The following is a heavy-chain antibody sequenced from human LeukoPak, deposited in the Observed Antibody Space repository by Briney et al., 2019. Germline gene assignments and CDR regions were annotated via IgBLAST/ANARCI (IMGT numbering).Heavy chain of an antibody. CDR3: ARRAGAYSHPYDY. V-gene: IGHV3-23*01. J-gene: IGHJ4*02. CDR2: VSGSGGTT. Sequence: PGGSLRLSCAASGFTFSSYGMSWVRQAPGKGLVWISAVSGSGGTTDYADSVKGRFTISRDNSKNTLYIQMNSLRAEDTAVYYCARRAGAYSHPYDYWGQGTLVTVSS. CDR1: GFTFSSYG. D-gene: IGHD4/OR15-4a*01.